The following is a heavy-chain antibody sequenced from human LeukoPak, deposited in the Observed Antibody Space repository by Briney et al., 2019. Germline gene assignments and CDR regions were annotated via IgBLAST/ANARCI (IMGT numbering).Heavy chain of an antibody. V-gene: IGHV1-69*05. CDR3: ARDRDD. CDR1: GYTFTSYD. J-gene: IGHJ4*02. CDR2: IIPIFGTA. Sequence: SVKVSCKASGYTFTSYDINWVRQATGQGLEWMGGIIPIFGTANYAQKFQGRVTITTDESTTTAYMELSSLRSEDTAVYYCARDRDDWGQGTLVTVSS.